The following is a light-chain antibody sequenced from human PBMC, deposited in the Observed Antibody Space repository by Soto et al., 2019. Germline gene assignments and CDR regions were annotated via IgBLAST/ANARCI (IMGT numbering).Light chain of an antibody. J-gene: IGKJ5*01. Sequence: DVHMTQSLSSLAASLGDKVTLPXQATKDDREYLNWYQQQQGXPPQXXXDDXSSWETGGPSRLSGSGSATDFTLTISSLQPEDCARYYIQQYDNLTRIFGQGTRLEIK. CDR2: DXS. CDR3: QQYDNLTRI. CDR1: KDDREY. V-gene: IGKV1-33*01.